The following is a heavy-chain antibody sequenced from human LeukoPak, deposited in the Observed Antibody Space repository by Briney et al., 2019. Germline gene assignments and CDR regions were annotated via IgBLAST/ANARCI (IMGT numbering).Heavy chain of an antibody. J-gene: IGHJ4*02. CDR1: GGSISSNSYY. CDR2: IYYSGST. V-gene: IGHV4-39*01. D-gene: IGHD3-10*01. Sequence: TSETLSLTCAVSGGSISSNSYYWGWIRQPPGKGLEWIGSIYYSGSTYYNPSLKSRVTISVDTSKNQFSLKLSSVTAADTAVYYCARTRYYYNSRSYGAPYYFDYWGQGTLVTVSS. CDR3: ARTRYYYNSRSYGAPYYFDY.